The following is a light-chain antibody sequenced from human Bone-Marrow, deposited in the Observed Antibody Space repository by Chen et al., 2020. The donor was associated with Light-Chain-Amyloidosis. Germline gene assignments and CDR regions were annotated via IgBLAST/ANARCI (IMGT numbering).Light chain of an antibody. CDR2: DDS. CDR3: QVWDRSSDRPV. J-gene: IGLJ3*02. CDR1: NIGSTS. V-gene: IGLV3-21*02. Sequence: SSLLPQPSSVSVAPGQKATIACGGNNIGSTSVHWYQQTPGQAPLLVVYDDSDRPSGIPERLSGSNSGNTATLTISRVEAGDEADYYCQVWDRSSDRPVFGGGTKLTVL.